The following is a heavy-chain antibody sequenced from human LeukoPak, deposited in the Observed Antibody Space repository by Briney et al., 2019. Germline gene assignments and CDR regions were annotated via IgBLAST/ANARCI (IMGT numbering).Heavy chain of an antibody. J-gene: IGHJ3*02. V-gene: IGHV1-2*02. CDR1: GYTFTGNY. CDR3: ARGDHVRIYAESAFDI. Sequence: ASVKVSCKASGYTFTGNYMHWVRQAPGQGLEWMGWINPKSGGTNYSQKFQGRVTMTRDTSTSTVYMELSSLRSEDTAVYYCARGDHVRIYAESAFDIWGQGTMVSVSS. D-gene: IGHD5/OR15-5a*01. CDR2: INPKSGGT.